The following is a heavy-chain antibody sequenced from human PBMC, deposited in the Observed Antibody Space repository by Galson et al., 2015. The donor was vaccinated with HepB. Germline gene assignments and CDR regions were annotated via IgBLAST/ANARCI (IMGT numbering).Heavy chain of an antibody. J-gene: IGHJ4*02. D-gene: IGHD1-26*01. V-gene: IGHV3-21*05. CDR2: ISSSSSYI. CDR3: AKEGAGHPPPFCDY. CDR1: GFTFSSYS. Sequence: SLRLSCAASGFTFSSYSMNWVRQAPGKGLEWVSYISSSSSYIYYADSVKGRFTISRVNAKNTVFMQMNSLRAEDTAVYYCAKEGAGHPPPFCDYWGQGTLVTVSS.